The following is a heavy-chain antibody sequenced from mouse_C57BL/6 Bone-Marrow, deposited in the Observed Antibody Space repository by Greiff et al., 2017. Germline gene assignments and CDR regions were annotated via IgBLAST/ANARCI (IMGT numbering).Heavy chain of an antibody. V-gene: IGHV14-4*01. CDR1: GFNIKDDY. D-gene: IGHD2-3*01. CDR2: IDPENGDT. CDR3: TTYDGYYAMDY. Sequence: VQLQQSGAELVRPGASVKLSCTASGFNIKDDYMHWVKQRPEQGLEWIGWIDPENGDTEYASKFQGKATITADTSSNTAYLQLSSLTSEDTAVYYCTTYDGYYAMDYWGQGTSGTVSS. J-gene: IGHJ4*01.